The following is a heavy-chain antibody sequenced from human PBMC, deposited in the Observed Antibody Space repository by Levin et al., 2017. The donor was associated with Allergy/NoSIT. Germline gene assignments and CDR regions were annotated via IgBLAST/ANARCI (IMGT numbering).Heavy chain of an antibody. D-gene: IGHD2-8*01. Sequence: GESLKISCKGSGYSFTSYWIGWVRQMPGKGLEWMGIIYPGDSDTRYSPSFQGQVPISAHKSIRTAYRQWSSLKASDTAMYYCARLRYCTNGVCQYFDYWGQGTLVTVSS. CDR2: IYPGDSDT. V-gene: IGHV5-51*01. CDR1: GYSFTSYW. CDR3: ARLRYCTNGVCQYFDY. J-gene: IGHJ4*02.